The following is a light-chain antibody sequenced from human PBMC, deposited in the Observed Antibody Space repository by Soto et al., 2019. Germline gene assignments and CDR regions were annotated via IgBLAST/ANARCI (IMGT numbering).Light chain of an antibody. Sequence: AIQVTQSPSSLSASVGDRVTITCRASQGISSALVWYQQKPGKAPDLLIYDASSLESGVPSRFSGSGYGTDFSLTISSLQHEDFATYYCQQFNSYPLTFGGGTKVEIK. V-gene: IGKV1-13*02. CDR3: QQFNSYPLT. CDR1: QGISSA. J-gene: IGKJ4*01. CDR2: DAS.